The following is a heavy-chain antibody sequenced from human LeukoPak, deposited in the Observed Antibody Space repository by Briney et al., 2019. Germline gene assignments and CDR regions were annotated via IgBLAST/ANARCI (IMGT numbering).Heavy chain of an antibody. CDR3: ARVGGSIVPAAISEYYFDY. Sequence: GGSLRLSCAASGFTFSSYAMHWVRQAPGKGLEWVAVISYDGSNKYYADSVKGRFTISRDNSKNTLYLQMNSLRAEDTAVYYCARVGGSIVPAAISEYYFDYWGQGTLITVSS. D-gene: IGHD2-2*01. CDR1: GFTFSSYA. V-gene: IGHV3-30-3*01. CDR2: ISYDGSNK. J-gene: IGHJ4*02.